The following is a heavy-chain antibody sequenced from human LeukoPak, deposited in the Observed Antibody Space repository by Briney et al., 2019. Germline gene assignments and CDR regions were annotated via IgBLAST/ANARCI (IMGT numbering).Heavy chain of an antibody. CDR3: ARYSNGALRPIDY. CDR2: IRYDGSNK. CDR1: GFTFSSYG. V-gene: IGHV3-30*02. Sequence: PGGSLRLSCAASGFTFSSYGMHWVRQAPGKGLEWVAFIRYDGSNKYYADSVKGRFTISRDNSKNTLYLQMNSLRSDDTAVYYCARYSNGALRPIDYWGQGTLVTVSS. D-gene: IGHD2-8*01. J-gene: IGHJ4*02.